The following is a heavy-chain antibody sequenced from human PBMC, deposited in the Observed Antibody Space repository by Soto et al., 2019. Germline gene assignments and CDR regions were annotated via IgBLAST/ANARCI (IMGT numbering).Heavy chain of an antibody. D-gene: IGHD2-8*01. J-gene: IGHJ6*02. Sequence: QGQLVQSGGEVKKPGASVKVSCKTSGYTFSRYGISWVRQAPGKGLEWMGWISGYNGDTNYARKFQGRVTMTIDKSTTTAYMELRSLTSDDTAVYYCEKNGQPPYYYYGLDVWGQGTTVTVSS. CDR3: EKNGQPPYYYYGLDV. V-gene: IGHV1-18*01. CDR1: GYTFSRYG. CDR2: ISGYNGDT.